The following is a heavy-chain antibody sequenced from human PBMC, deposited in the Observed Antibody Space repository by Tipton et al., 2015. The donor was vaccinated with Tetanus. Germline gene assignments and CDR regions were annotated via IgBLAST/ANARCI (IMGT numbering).Heavy chain of an antibody. Sequence: QSGAEVKKPGASVKVSCKASGYTFTSYDINWVRQATGQGLEWMGWMNPNSGNTGYAQKFQGGVTMTRNTSISTAYMELSSLRSEDTAVYFCARGHSPLYNWNFGYFDSWGQGTLVTVSS. CDR2: MNPNSGNT. D-gene: IGHD1-7*01. V-gene: IGHV1-8*01. CDR3: ARGHSPLYNWNFGYFDS. J-gene: IGHJ4*02. CDR1: GYTFTSYD.